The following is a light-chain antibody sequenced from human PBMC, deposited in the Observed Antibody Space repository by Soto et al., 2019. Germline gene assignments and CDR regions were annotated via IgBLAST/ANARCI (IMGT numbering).Light chain of an antibody. J-gene: IGKJ4*01. CDR3: QQYDDWLRLT. V-gene: IGKV1-39*01. CDR2: SAS. CDR1: QSISTY. Sequence: DIQMTQSPSSLSASVGDRVTISCRAGQSISTYLNWYQQKPGTAPRLLIYSASSVKTGVPPRFSGSGSGTEFNLTISSLQSEDFAVYFCQQYDDWLRLTFGGGTKVDIK.